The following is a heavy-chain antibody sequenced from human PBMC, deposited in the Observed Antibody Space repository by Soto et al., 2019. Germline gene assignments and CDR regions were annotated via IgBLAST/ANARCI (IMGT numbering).Heavy chain of an antibody. J-gene: IGHJ5*02. Sequence: SETLSLTCTVSGGSIDSYYWSWIRQPPGKGLEWIGYIFYNGKTNYSPSLKSRVTISVDTSKNQFSLKLSSVTAADTAVYYCARGGRISGGYWFDPWGQGTLVTVSS. CDR1: GGSIDSYY. CDR3: ARGGRISGGYWFDP. CDR2: IFYNGKT. V-gene: IGHV4-59*01. D-gene: IGHD3-10*01.